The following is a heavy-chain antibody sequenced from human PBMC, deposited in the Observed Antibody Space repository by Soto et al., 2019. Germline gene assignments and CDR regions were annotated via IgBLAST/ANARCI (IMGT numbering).Heavy chain of an antibody. V-gene: IGHV1-69*13. CDR3: ARSELRYFHWLQSTRPFDY. J-gene: IGHJ4*02. D-gene: IGHD3-9*01. CDR1: GGTFSSYA. Sequence: ASVKVSCKASGGTFSSYAISWVRQAPGQGLEWMGGMIPIFGTANYAQKFQGRVTITADESTSTAYMELSSLRSEDTAVYYCARSELRYFHWLQSTRPFDYWGQGTMATVSS. CDR2: MIPIFGTA.